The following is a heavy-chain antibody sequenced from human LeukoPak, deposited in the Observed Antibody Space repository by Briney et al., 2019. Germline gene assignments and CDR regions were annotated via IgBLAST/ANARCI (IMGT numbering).Heavy chain of an antibody. D-gene: IGHD6-19*01. CDR2: FDPEDGET. V-gene: IGHV1-24*01. CDR1: GYTHTELS. Sequence: ASVKVSCKVSGYTHTELSMHWVRQAPGKGLEWMGGFDPEDGETIYAQKFQGRVTMTEDTSTDTAYMELRGLRSDDTAVYYCARRSTLYSSGWFYFDYWGQGTLVTVSS. CDR3: ARRSTLYSSGWFYFDY. J-gene: IGHJ4*02.